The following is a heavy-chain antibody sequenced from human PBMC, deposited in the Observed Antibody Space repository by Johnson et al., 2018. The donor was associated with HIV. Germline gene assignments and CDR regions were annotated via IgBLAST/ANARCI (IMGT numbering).Heavy chain of an antibody. V-gene: IGHV3-53*01. CDR1: GFTVRSTY. J-gene: IGHJ3*02. CDR3: ARSRPYEGVPAATGAFDI. Sequence: VQLVESGGGLVKPGGSLRLSCAASGFTVRSTYMNWVRQAPGKGLEWVSVIYSGGNTYYTDSVRGRFTISRDNSRNTLYLQMNSLRAEDTAVYYCARSRPYEGVPAATGAFDIWGQGTMVTVSS. CDR2: IYSGGNT. D-gene: IGHD2-2*01.